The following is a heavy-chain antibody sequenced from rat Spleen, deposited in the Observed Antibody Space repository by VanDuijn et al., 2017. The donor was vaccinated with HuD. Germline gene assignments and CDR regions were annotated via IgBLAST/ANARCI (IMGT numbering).Heavy chain of an antibody. D-gene: IGHD1-10*01. J-gene: IGHJ3*01. CDR3: ARRGNYAFVY. Sequence: EVQLVESGGGLVQPGRSMKLSCAALGFTFSDYGMNCIRQAPGKGREWVAYISSSSATIYYADTVKGRFTISRDNAKNTLYLQLSSLRSEDTAVYFCARRGNYAFVYWGQGTLVTVSS. CDR1: GFTFSDYG. V-gene: IGHV5-34*01. CDR2: ISSSSATI.